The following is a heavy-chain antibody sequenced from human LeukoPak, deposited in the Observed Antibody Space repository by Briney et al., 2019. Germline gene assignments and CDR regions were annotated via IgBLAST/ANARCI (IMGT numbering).Heavy chain of an antibody. Sequence: GGSLRLSCAASGFTFSSYAMTWVRQAPGKGLEWVSAISGSGGSTYYADSVKGRFTISRDNSKNTLYLQMNSLRAEDTAVYYCATLSGGYCNSSSCYAAYWSQGTLVTVSP. CDR2: ISGSGGST. CDR1: GFTFSSYA. J-gene: IGHJ4*02. D-gene: IGHD2-2*01. CDR3: ATLSGGYCNSSSCYAAY. V-gene: IGHV3-23*01.